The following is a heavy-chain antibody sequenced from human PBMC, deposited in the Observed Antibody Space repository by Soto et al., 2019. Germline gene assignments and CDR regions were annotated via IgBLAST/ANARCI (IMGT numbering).Heavy chain of an antibody. CDR3: ASGSSSRDFFDY. D-gene: IGHD6-6*01. Sequence: PSETLSLTCAVYGGSFSGYYWSWVRQPPGKGLEWIGEINHSGSTNYNPSLKSRVTISVDTSKNQFSLKLSSVTAADTAVYYCASGSSSRDFFDYWGQGTLVTVSS. CDR2: INHSGST. J-gene: IGHJ4*02. CDR1: GGSFSGYY. V-gene: IGHV4-34*01.